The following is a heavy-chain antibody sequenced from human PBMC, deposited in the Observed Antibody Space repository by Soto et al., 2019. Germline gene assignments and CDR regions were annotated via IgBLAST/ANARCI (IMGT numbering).Heavy chain of an antibody. CDR3: AYSSTPFDY. CDR1: GFTFSSYA. Sequence: GGSLRLSCAASGFTFSSYAMHWVRQAPGKGLEWVSAIRGSGGSTYYADSVKGRFTISRDNSKNTLYLQMSSLRAEDTAVYYCAYSSTPFDYWGQGTLVTVSS. D-gene: IGHD6-13*01. V-gene: IGHV3-23*01. J-gene: IGHJ4*02. CDR2: IRGSGGST.